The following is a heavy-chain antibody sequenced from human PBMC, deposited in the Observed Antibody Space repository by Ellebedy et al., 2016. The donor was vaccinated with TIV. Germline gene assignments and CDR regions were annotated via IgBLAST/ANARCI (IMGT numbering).Heavy chain of an antibody. CDR1: GGSFTSYY. CDR3: ARLRQSRDRSHWYFDL. CDR2: IFMSGST. V-gene: IGHV4-4*07. Sequence: SETLSLTXIVSGGSFTSYYWSWIRQSAGKGLEWIGRIFMSGSTSYNPSLKNRVTMSADASTTQLSLSLSSVTAADTAVYFCARLRQSRDRSHWYFDLWGRGTLVTVSS. J-gene: IGHJ2*01. D-gene: IGHD1-14*01.